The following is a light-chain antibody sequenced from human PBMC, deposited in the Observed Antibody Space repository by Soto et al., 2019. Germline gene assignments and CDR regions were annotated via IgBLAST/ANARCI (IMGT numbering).Light chain of an antibody. J-gene: IGLJ1*01. Sequence: QSALTQPASVSGSSGQSITISCTGTSSDVGAYNYVSWYQHHPGKVPKLLIYEVTNRPSGVSDRFPGSKSGNTASLTISGLQAADEADYYCSLYTSENAYVFGTGTKVTVL. CDR3: SLYTSENAYV. V-gene: IGLV2-14*01. CDR2: EVT. CDR1: SSDVGAYNY.